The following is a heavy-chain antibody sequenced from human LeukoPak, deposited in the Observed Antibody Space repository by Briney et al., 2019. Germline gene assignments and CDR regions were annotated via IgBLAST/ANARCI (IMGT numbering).Heavy chain of an antibody. Sequence: GGSLRLSCAASGFTVSSNYMSWVRQAPGKGLEWVSVIYSGGSTYYADSVKGRFIISRDNSKNTLYLEINSLRADDTAVYYCAGGGDNYNDVAYWGQGTLVTVSS. D-gene: IGHD1-1*01. J-gene: IGHJ4*02. V-gene: IGHV3-53*01. CDR3: AGGGDNYNDVAY. CDR1: GFTVSSNY. CDR2: IYSGGST.